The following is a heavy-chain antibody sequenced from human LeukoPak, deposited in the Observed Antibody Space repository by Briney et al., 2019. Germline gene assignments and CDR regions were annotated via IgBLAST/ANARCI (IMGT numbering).Heavy chain of an antibody. J-gene: IGHJ4*02. D-gene: IGHD3-16*01. V-gene: IGHV3-74*01. CDR3: ARPRAYDSRDLDY. CDR2: IDTDGTDT. Sequence: GGSLRLSCAAPGFTFGSYWMHWVRQAPGKGRVWVSRIDTDGTDTAYADSVKGRFTISRDNAKNTLYLQMNSLRAEDTAVYYCARPRAYDSRDLDYWGQGTLVTVSS. CDR1: GFTFGSYW.